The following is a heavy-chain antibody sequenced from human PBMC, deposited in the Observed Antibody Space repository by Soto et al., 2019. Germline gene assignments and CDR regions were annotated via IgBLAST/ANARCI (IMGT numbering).Heavy chain of an antibody. J-gene: IGHJ6*02. CDR2: IYSSGST. V-gene: IGHV4-59*01. Sequence: SETLSLTCTVSGGSISNSYWSWIRQSPGKGLEWIGYIYSSGSTNYNPSLKSRVTISVDTSKNQFSLKLSSVTAADTAVYYCARDLWGYCGTDCYPLDVWGQGTTVTVSS. CDR3: ARDLWGYCGTDCYPLDV. D-gene: IGHD2-21*02. CDR1: GGSISNSY.